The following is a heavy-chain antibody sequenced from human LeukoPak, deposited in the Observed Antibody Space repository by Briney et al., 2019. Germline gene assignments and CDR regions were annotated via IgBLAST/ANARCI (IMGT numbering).Heavy chain of an antibody. CDR2: IYYSGST. V-gene: IGHV4-59*01. CDR3: ARPIITNDLWFDP. J-gene: IGHJ5*02. Sequence: SETLSLTCTVSGGSISSYYWSWLRQPPGKGLEWIGYIYYSGSTNYNPSLKSRVTISVDTSKNQFSLKLSSVTAADTAVYYCARPIITNDLWFDPWGQGTLVTVSS. CDR1: GGSISSYY. D-gene: IGHD3-22*01.